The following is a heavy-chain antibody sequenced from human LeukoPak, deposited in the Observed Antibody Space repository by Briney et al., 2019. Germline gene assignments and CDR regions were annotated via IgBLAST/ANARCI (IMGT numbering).Heavy chain of an antibody. D-gene: IGHD3-22*01. J-gene: IGHJ4*02. CDR2: INPNSGGT. CDR1: GYTFTGYY. V-gene: IGHV1-2*02. CDR3: ARVHLRDYYDSSGTFDY. Sequence: VASVKVSCKASGYTFTGYYMHWVRRAPGQGLEWMGWINPNSGGTNYAQKFQGRVTMTRDTSISTAYMELSRLRPDDTAVYHCARVHLRDYYDSSGTFDYWGQGTLVTVSS.